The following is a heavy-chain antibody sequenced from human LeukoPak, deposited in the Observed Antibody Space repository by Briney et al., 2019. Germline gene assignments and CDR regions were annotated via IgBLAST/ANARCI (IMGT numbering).Heavy chain of an antibody. Sequence: PGTSLRLSCAASGSTFSAYAMHWVRQAPGKGLEWVAVISYHGSDDYYADSVKGRFTISRDNSKNTLYLQMNSLRAEDTAVYYCARDGSAVAGQAIDYWGQGTLVTVSS. D-gene: IGHD6-19*01. CDR3: ARDGSAVAGQAIDY. CDR2: ISYHGSDD. V-gene: IGHV3-30*14. CDR1: GSTFSAYA. J-gene: IGHJ4*02.